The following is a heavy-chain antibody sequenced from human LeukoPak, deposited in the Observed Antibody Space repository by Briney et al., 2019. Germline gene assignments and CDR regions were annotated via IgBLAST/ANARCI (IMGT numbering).Heavy chain of an antibody. CDR2: MNQSGST. V-gene: IGHV4-34*01. Sequence: SETLSLTCAVYGGTFSGHYWSWIRQPPGKGLEWIGEMNQSGSTNYNPSLKSRVTISVDTSKNQFSLKLTSVTAADTAVYYCARGQEDWEVLQRAVKYDFWGQGTLVTVSS. CDR1: GGTFSGHY. CDR3: ARGQEDWEVLQRAVKYDF. D-gene: IGHD1-26*01. J-gene: IGHJ4*02.